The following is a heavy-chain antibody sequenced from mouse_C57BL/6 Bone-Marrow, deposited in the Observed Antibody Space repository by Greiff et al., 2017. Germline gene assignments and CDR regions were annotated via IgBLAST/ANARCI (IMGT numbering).Heavy chain of an antibody. CDR1: GYTFTSYW. Sequence: VQLQQPGAELVKPGASVKLSCKASGYTFTSYWMHWVKQRPGQGLEWIGMIHPNSGSTNYNEKFKSKATLTVDKSSSTAYMQLSSLTSEVSAVYYCARPAQATYYYAMDYWGQGTSVTVSS. CDR2: IHPNSGST. J-gene: IGHJ4*01. V-gene: IGHV1-64*01. CDR3: ARPAQATYYYAMDY. D-gene: IGHD3-2*02.